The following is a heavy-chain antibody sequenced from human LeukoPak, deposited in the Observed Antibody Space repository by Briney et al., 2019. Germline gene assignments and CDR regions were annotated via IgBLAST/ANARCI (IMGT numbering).Heavy chain of an antibody. CDR1: GGSISSSSYY. J-gene: IGHJ6*02. Sequence: SETLSLTCTVSGGSISSSSYYWGWIRQPPGKGLEWIGSIYYSGSTYYNPSLKSRVTVSVDTSKNQFSLKLSSVTAADTAVYYCARDQRVGANPYYYYYGMDVWGQGTTVTVSS. CDR2: IYYSGST. D-gene: IGHD1-26*01. CDR3: ARDQRVGANPYYYYYGMDV. V-gene: IGHV4-39*07.